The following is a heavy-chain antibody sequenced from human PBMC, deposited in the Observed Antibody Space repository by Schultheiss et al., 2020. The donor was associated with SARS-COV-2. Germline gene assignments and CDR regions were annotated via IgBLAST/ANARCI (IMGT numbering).Heavy chain of an antibody. CDR2: IRGNTNSYAT. CDR1: GFTFSDYA. Sequence: GGSLRLSCAASGFTFSDYALSWVRQASGKGLEWVGRIRGNTNSYATAYAASVKGRFTISRDDSKNTAYLQMNSLKTEDTAVYHCTRLQLNYYYYYMDVWGKGTTVTVSS. CDR3: TRLQLNYYYYYMDV. J-gene: IGHJ6*03. V-gene: IGHV3-73*01. D-gene: IGHD4-11*01.